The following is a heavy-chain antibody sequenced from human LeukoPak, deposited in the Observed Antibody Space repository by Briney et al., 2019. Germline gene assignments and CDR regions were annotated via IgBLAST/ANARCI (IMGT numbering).Heavy chain of an antibody. CDR3: ARGNIVLMVYAILAFDY. Sequence: GGSLRLSRAASGFTFSSYWMSWVRQAPGKGLEWVANIKQDGSGKYYVDSVKGRFTISRDNAKNSLYLQMNSLRAEDTAVYYSARGNIVLMVYAILAFDYWGQGTLVTVSS. CDR1: GFTFSSYW. CDR2: IKQDGSGK. D-gene: IGHD2-8*01. J-gene: IGHJ4*02. V-gene: IGHV3-7*04.